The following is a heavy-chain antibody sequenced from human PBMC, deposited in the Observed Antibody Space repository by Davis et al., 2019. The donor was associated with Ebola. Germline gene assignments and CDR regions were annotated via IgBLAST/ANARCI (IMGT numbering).Heavy chain of an antibody. V-gene: IGHV4-39*01. CDR3: ARGIAAAPFDY. J-gene: IGHJ4*02. CDR2: IYYSGST. D-gene: IGHD6-13*01. Sequence: MPGGSLRLSCTVSGGSISSSSYYWGWIRQPPGKGLEWIGSIYYSGSTYYNASLKSRVTISVDTSKNQFSLKLSSVTAADTAVYYCARGIAAAPFDYWGQGTLVTVSS. CDR1: GGSISSSSYY.